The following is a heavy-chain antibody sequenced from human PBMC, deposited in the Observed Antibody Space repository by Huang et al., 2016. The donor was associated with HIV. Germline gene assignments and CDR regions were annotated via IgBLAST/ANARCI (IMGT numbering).Heavy chain of an antibody. CDR2: IFPRDSET. CDR3: ARQVDGFRSHFDF. CDR1: GYGFSSYW. D-gene: IGHD5-18*01. V-gene: IGHV5-51*01. Sequence: EVLLVQSGAELKEPGESLKIYCKASGYGFSSYWIGGVRQKPGTGLEWMGIIFPRDSETNYSPSFDGQVTISADKSTRTAFLQWESLKAPDTAIYFCARQVDGFRSHFDFWGQGTLVSVSS. J-gene: IGHJ4*02.